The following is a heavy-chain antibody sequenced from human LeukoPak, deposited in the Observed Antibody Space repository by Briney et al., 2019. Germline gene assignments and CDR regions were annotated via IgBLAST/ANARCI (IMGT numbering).Heavy chain of an antibody. CDR2: ISYDGSNK. CDR1: GFTFSSYG. J-gene: IGHJ4*02. V-gene: IGHV3-30*03. Sequence: GGSLRLSCAASGFTFSSYGMLGVRQAPGKGLEWVAVISYDGSNKYYADSVKGRFTISRDNSKNTLYLQMNSLRAEDTAVYYCTSSTFDYWGQGTPVTVSS. CDR3: TSSTFDY.